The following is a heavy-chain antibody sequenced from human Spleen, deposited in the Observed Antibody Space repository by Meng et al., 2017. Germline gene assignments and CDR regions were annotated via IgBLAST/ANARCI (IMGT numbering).Heavy chain of an antibody. CDR2: INPNSGGT. CDR3: ATGGGGLFYDSSGYYYYYGMDV. J-gene: IGHJ6*02. Sequence: ASVKVSCKASGYTFTGYYMHWVRQAPGQGLEWMGRINPNSGGTNYAQKFQGRVTMTRDTSISTAYMELSRLRSDDTAVYYCATGGGGLFYDSSGYYYYYGMDVWGQGTTVTVSS. CDR1: GYTFTGYY. V-gene: IGHV1-2*06. D-gene: IGHD3-22*01.